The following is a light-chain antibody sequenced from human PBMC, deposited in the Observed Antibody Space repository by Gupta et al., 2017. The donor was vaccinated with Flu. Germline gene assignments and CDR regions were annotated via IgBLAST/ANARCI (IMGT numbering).Light chain of an antibody. J-gene: IGKJ1*01. CDR3: QQYYNWPRG. V-gene: IGKV3-15*01. CDR1: QTVSSN. Sequence: EIVMTQSPATLSVPPGERATQSCRASQTVSSNLAWYQQKPGQAPRLLIYGASTRATGIPARFSGSGSGTDFTLTISSLQSEDVAVYYCQQYYNWPRGFGQGTKVEIK. CDR2: GAS.